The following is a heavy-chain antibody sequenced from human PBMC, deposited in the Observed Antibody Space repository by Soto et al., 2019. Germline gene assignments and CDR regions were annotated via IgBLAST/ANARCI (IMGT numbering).Heavy chain of an antibody. Sequence: QVQLLQSGAEVKKPGASVKVSCKASGYTFTDYGINWVRQAPGQGLEWMGYISPYNGNTHSAEKFQARLTLTTDPSTSTAYMELTSLRLDDTAVYYCTDDSSGFFYYWGQGTLVTVSS. D-gene: IGHD3-22*01. V-gene: IGHV1-18*01. CDR1: GYTFTDYG. CDR3: TDDSSGFFYY. CDR2: ISPYNGNT. J-gene: IGHJ4*02.